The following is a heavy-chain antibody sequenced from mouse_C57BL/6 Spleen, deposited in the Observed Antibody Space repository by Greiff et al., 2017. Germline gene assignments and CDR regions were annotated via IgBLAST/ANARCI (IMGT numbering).Heavy chain of an antibody. V-gene: IGHV14-2*01. CDR3: ARGGTTVVAHWYFDV. Sequence: EAQRVESGAELVKPGASVKLSCTASGFNIKDYYMHWVKQRTEQGLEWIGRIDPEDGETKYAPKFQGKATITADTSSNTAYLQLSSLTSEDTAVYYCARGGTTVVAHWYFDVWGTGTTVTVSS. CDR1: GFNIKDYY. CDR2: IDPEDGET. J-gene: IGHJ1*03. D-gene: IGHD1-1*01.